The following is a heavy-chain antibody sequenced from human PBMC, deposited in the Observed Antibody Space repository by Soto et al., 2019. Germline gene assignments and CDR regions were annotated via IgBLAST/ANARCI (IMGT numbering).Heavy chain of an antibody. CDR1: GGTFGTYA. D-gene: IGHD3-10*01. CDR2: IIPILGTT. Sequence: ASVKVSCKAPGGTFGTYAINWVRQAPGQGLEWMGRIIPILGTTNYAQMFQGRVTITADESTSTAYMEVSSLRSEDTAVYYCARDESNDPGRYGMDVWGQGTTVTVSS. CDR3: ARDESNDPGRYGMDV. J-gene: IGHJ6*02. V-gene: IGHV1-69*11.